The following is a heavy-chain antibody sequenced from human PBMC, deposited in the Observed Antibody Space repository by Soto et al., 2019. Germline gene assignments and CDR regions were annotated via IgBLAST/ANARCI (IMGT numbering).Heavy chain of an antibody. D-gene: IGHD6-6*01. CDR3: ARDGYSTSSDWPWFDP. CDR2: ITSSGTPI. J-gene: IGHJ5*02. CDR1: GFTFSVYT. V-gene: IGHV3-48*02. Sequence: EAQLVESGGGLVQPGGSLRLSCAASGFTFSVYTMHWVRQSPGKGLEWFSSITSSGTPISYADSVKGRFTISRDNAKSSLFLQMDTLRDEDTAVYYCARDGYSTSSDWPWFDPWGQGTLVTVSS.